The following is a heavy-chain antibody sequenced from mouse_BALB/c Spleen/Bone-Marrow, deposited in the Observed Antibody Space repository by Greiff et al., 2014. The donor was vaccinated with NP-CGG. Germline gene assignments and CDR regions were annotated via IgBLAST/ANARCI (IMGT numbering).Heavy chain of an antibody. V-gene: IGHV1-7*01. J-gene: IGHJ3*01. CDR2: INPGTGYT. CDR1: GYSFTNYW. Sequence: VQLVESGAELAKPGASVSMSCKASGYSFTNYWMHWVKQRPGQGLEWMGYINPGTGYTENNQHFKDRTTLTADKSYSTVYMQLSSLTSEDLAIYYCVRPYGNNVGFAYWGQGTLVTVSA. CDR3: VRPYGNNVGFAY. D-gene: IGHD2-1*01.